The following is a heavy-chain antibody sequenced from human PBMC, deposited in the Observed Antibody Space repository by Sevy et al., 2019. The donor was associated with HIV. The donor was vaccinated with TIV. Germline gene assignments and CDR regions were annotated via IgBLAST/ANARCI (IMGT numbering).Heavy chain of an antibody. CDR3: VRVRAFLLFGELPRYRFDS. CDR2: IKQDGSDK. J-gene: IGHJ4*02. Sequence: GGSLRLSCVASGFTLSSYWMSWVRQVPGQELEWVADIKQDGSDKNYLDSVKGRFTISRDNAKKSLYLQMNNLRVEDTALYYCVRVRAFLLFGELPRYRFDSWGQGTLLTVSS. CDR1: GFTLSSYW. D-gene: IGHD3-10*01. V-gene: IGHV3-7*04.